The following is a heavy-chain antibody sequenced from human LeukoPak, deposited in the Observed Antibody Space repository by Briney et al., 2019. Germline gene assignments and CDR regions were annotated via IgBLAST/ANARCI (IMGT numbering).Heavy chain of an antibody. CDR1: GFTFSSYA. D-gene: IGHD6-13*01. CDR3: ATDSSSWYVDYYYGMDV. Sequence: PGGSLRLSCAASGFTFSSYAMSWVRQAPGKGLEWVSAISGSGGSTYYADSVKGRFTISRDNSKNTLYLQMNSLRAEDTAVYYCATDSSSWYVDYYYGMDVWGQGTTVTVSS. J-gene: IGHJ6*02. CDR2: ISGSGGST. V-gene: IGHV3-23*01.